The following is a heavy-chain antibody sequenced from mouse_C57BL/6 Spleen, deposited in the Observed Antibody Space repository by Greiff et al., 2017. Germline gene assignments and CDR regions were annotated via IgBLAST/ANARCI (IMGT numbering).Heavy chain of an antibody. V-gene: IGHV1-81*01. CDR3: ARDYGSSPRFAY. CDR1: GYTFTSYG. Sequence: QVQLQQSGAELARPGASVKLSCKASGYTFTSYGISWVKQRTGQGLEWIGEIYPRSGNTYYNEKFKGKATLTADKSSSTAYMELRSLTSEDSAVYFCARDYGSSPRFAYWGQGTLVTVSA. J-gene: IGHJ3*01. D-gene: IGHD1-1*01. CDR2: IYPRSGNT.